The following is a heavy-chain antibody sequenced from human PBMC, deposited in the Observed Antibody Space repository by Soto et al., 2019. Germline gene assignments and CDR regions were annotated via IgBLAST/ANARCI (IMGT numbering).Heavy chain of an antibody. CDR3: ARGTMLRGPGYYYAMDV. J-gene: IGHJ6*02. CDR2: IYYDGRS. D-gene: IGHD3-10*01. Sequence: SETLSLTCSVSGDSISRNGYFWTWIRQHPGKGLEWIGYIYYDGRSYYTPSLKSRVIISVDTSKNQFSLNLTAVTAADTAVYYCARGTMLRGPGYYYAMDVWGQGTTVTVSS. V-gene: IGHV4-31*03. CDR1: GDSISRNGYF.